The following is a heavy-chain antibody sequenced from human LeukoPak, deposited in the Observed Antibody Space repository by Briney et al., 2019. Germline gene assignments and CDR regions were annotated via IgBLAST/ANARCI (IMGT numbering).Heavy chain of an antibody. D-gene: IGHD3-22*01. J-gene: IGHJ4*02. Sequence: SVKVSCKASGGTFSSYAISWVRQAPGQGLEWMGRIIPILGIANYVQKFQGRVTITADKSTSTAYMELSSLRSEDTAVYYCARNYYDSSGPDYWGQGTLVTVFS. CDR1: GGTFSSYA. V-gene: IGHV1-69*04. CDR2: IIPILGIA. CDR3: ARNYYDSSGPDY.